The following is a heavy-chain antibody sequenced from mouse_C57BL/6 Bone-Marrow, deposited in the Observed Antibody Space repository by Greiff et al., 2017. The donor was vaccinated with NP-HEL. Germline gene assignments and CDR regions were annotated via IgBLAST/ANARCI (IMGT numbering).Heavy chain of an antibody. CDR1: GYTFTSYW. CDR3: ARDYDDDAMDY. D-gene: IGHD2-4*01. V-gene: IGHV1-59*01. J-gene: IGHJ4*01. CDR2: IDPSDSYT. Sequence: QVQLQQPGAELVRPGTSVKLSCKASGYTFTSYWMHWVKQRPGQGLEWIGVIDPSDSYTNYNQKFKGKATLTVDTSSSTAYMQLSSLTSEDSAVYYCARDYDDDAMDYWGQGTSVTGSS.